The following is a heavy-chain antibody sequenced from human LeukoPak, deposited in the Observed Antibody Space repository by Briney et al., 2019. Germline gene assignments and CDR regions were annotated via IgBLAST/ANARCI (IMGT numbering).Heavy chain of an antibody. J-gene: IGHJ5*02. CDR3: ARVSFHSGGPGP. D-gene: IGHD2-15*01. CDR2: IYYSGGT. V-gene: IGHV4-31*03. Sequence: SQTLSLTCTVSGGSVSTAGYFWNWIRQHPGKGLEWIGYIYYSGGTYYNPSLKSRVTISADTSTNQFSLNLSSVTAADTAVYYCARVSFHSGGPGPWGQGTLVTVSS. CDR1: GGSVSTAGYF.